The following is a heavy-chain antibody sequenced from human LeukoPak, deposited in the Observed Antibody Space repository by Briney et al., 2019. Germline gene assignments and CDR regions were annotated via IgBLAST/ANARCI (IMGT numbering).Heavy chain of an antibody. V-gene: IGHV1-2*02. CDR2: INPNSGGT. J-gene: IGHJ4*02. CDR3: ARDPMVRGVTAYYFDY. Sequence: EASVKVSCKASGYTFTGYYMHWVRQAPGQGREWMGWINPNSGGTNYAQKFQGRVTMTRDTSISTAYMELSRLRSDDTAVYYCARDPMVRGVTAYYFDYWGQGTLVTVSS. CDR1: GYTFTGYY. D-gene: IGHD3-10*01.